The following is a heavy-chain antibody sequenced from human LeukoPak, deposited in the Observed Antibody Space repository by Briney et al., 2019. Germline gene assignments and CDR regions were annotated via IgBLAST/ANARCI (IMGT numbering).Heavy chain of an antibody. V-gene: IGHV3-23*01. CDR2: ISGSGDNT. J-gene: IGHJ4*02. CDR1: GFSFRNYG. CDR3: ARYCSGVSCYSGMVF. D-gene: IGHD2-15*01. Sequence: GGSLRLSCAASGFSFRNYGMHWVRQAPGKGLEWVSIISGSGDNTYYADSLKGRITISRDNSKNTLYLQMNSLRAEDTAVYYCARYCSGVSCYSGMVFWGQTTLVTVSS.